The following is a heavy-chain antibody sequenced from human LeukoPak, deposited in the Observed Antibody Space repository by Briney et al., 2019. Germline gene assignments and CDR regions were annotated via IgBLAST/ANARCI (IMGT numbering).Heavy chain of an antibody. CDR1: GFTFSSCW. J-gene: IGHJ4*02. Sequence: GGSLRLSCAASGFTFSSCWMQWVRQAPGKGLVWVSRINSDGSSTSYADSVKGRFTISRDNAKNTLYLQMNSLRAEDTAVYYCAREYCSSTSCRFLDYWGQGTLVTVSS. CDR2: INSDGSST. CDR3: AREYCSSTSCRFLDY. V-gene: IGHV3-74*01. D-gene: IGHD2-2*01.